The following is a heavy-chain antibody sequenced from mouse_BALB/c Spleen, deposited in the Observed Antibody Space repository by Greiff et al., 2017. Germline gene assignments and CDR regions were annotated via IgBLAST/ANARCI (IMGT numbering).Heavy chain of an antibody. J-gene: IGHJ3*01. V-gene: IGHV14-3*02. D-gene: IGHD2-4*01. CDR3: AGVYDYDGGVGY. Sequence: VQLQQSGAELVKPGASVKLSCTASGFNIKDTYMHWVQQRPEQGLEWIGRIDPANGNTKYDPKFQGQATITADTSSNTAYLQLSSLTSEGTAVYYCAGVYDYDGGVGYWGQGTLVTVAA. CDR1: GFNIKDTY. CDR2: IDPANGNT.